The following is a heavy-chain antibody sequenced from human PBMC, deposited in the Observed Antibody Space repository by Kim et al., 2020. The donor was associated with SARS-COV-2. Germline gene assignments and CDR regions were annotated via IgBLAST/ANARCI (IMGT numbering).Heavy chain of an antibody. V-gene: IGHV1-69*13. J-gene: IGHJ6*02. CDR3: ARKGTVTTPYYYYYGMDV. CDR1: GGTFSSYA. CDR2: IIPIFGTA. Sequence: SVKVSCKASGGTFSSYAISWVRQAPGQGLEWMGGIIPIFGTANYAQKFQGRVTITADESTSTAYMELSSLRSEDTAVYYCARKGTVTTPYYYYYGMDVWGQGTTVTVSS. D-gene: IGHD4-17*01.